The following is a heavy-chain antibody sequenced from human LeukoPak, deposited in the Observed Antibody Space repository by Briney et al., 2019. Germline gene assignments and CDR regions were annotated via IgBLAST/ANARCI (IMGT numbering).Heavy chain of an antibody. CDR2: ISGSGGST. D-gene: IGHD6-19*01. V-gene: IGHV3-23*01. J-gene: IGHJ4*02. CDR1: GFTFSGYA. Sequence: PGGSLRLSCAASGFTFSGYAMSWVRQAPGKGLEWVSAISGSGGSTYYADSVKGRFTISRDNSKNTLYLQMNSLRAEDTAVYYCAKGSIAVAEGGDFDYWGQGTLVTVSS. CDR3: AKGSIAVAEGGDFDY.